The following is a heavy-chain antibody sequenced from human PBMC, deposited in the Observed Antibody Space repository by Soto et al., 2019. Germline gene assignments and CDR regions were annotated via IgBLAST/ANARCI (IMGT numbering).Heavy chain of an antibody. CDR2: IWYDGSNK. CDR1: GFTFSNYV. D-gene: IGHD2-21*02. V-gene: IGHV3-33*01. CDR3: ARDSLGVTVRWGGGFDI. J-gene: IGHJ3*02. Sequence: QVQLVESGGGVVQPGRSLRLSCAASGFTFSNYVMHWVRQAPGKGLEWVAVIWYDGSNKYYADSVKGRFTISRDSSINTVYLQMDSLRDEDTAQYYCARDSLGVTVRWGGGFDIWGQGTMVTVSS.